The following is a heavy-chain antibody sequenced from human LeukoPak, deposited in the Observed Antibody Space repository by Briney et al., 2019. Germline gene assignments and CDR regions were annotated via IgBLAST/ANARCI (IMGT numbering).Heavy chain of an antibody. CDR2: INGDGSRI. V-gene: IGHV3-74*01. D-gene: IGHD3-16*01. J-gene: IGHJ4*01. Sequence: GGSLRLSCVASGSTFSSHWMHWVRQVPGKGLMWVSRINGDGSRIHYGDSVKGRFTISRDNAKNTLYLQMTSLRGDDTAIYFCARDALGGRTKFDSWGHGSLVTVSS. CDR3: ARDALGGRTKFDS. CDR1: GSTFSSHW.